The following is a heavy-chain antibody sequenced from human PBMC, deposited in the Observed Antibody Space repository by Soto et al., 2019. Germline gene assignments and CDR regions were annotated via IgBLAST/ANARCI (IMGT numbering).Heavy chain of an antibody. V-gene: IGHV3-48*03. CDR2: ISSSVSTI. Sequence: VGSLRLSCAASGFTFSSYEMNWVRQAPGKGLEWVSYISSSVSTIYYADSVKGRFIISRDNAKNSLYLQMNSLRAEDTAVYYCARGGIRKADDYWGQGTLVTVSS. J-gene: IGHJ4*02. CDR1: GFTFSSYE. CDR3: ARGGIRKADDY. D-gene: IGHD1-20*01.